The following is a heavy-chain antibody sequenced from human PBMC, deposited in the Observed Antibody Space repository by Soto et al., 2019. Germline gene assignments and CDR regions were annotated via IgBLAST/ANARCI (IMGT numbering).Heavy chain of an antibody. CDR1: GGTFGNTA. V-gene: IGHV1-69*12. Sequence: QVQLVQSGAEVKEPGSSVNVSCKTSGGTFGNTAVTWVRQAPGQGLEWIGGIVPMFGTANYAQKFQGRVTITADESTSTAYMELSSLRSDDTAVYYCARDGDPGYSFWSGPLGGGRFAPWGQGTLVTVSS. CDR3: ARDGDPGYSFWSGPLGGGRFAP. CDR2: IVPMFGTA. J-gene: IGHJ5*02. D-gene: IGHD3-3*01.